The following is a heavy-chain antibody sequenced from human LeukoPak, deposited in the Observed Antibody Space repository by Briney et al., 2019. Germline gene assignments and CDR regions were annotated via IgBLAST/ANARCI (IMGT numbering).Heavy chain of an antibody. J-gene: IGHJ4*02. Sequence: SLRLSCAASGFTFDDYAMHWVRQTPGKGLEWVSGITWNSGYIAYADSVKGRFTISRDNAQNSLYLQMNSLRAEDTAFYYCAKDRGNSLHYFDYWGQGTLVTVSS. D-gene: IGHD2/OR15-2a*01. CDR1: GFTFDDYA. V-gene: IGHV3-9*01. CDR3: AKDRGNSLHYFDY. CDR2: ITWNSGYI.